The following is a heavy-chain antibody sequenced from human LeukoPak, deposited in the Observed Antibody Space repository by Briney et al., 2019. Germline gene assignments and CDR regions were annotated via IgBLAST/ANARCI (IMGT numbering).Heavy chain of an antibody. CDR2: INPNSGGT. Sequence: ASVKVSCKASGFTFTGYYMLWVRQAPGQGLEWMGGINPNSGGTNYAQKFQGRVTMTRDTSISTAYMELSRLRSDDTAVYYCARERTLTSCYDYWGQGTLVTVSS. D-gene: IGHD2-15*01. V-gene: IGHV1-2*02. CDR3: ARERTLTSCYDY. J-gene: IGHJ4*02. CDR1: GFTFTGYY.